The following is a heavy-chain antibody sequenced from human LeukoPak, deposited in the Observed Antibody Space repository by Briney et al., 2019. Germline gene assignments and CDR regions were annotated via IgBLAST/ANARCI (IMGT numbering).Heavy chain of an antibody. CDR2: INADGSGT. CDR1: GFTLSSYW. V-gene: IGHV3-74*01. J-gene: IGHJ4*02. CDR3: ASGSGGWYN. D-gene: IGHD6-19*01. Sequence: GESLRLSCAASGFTLSSYWMHWVRQAPGKGLLWVSRINADGSGTTYADSVKGRFTISRDNAKNTLHLQMNNLRAEDTAVYYCASGSGGWYNWGQGTLVTVSS.